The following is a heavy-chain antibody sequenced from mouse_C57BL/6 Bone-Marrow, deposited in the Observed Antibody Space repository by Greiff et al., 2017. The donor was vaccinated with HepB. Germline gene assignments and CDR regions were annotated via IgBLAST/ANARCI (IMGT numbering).Heavy chain of an antibody. J-gene: IGHJ2*01. CDR1: GYTFTSYW. D-gene: IGHD1-1*02. V-gene: IGHV1-59*01. CDR2: IDPSDSYT. CDR3: ARYYFYYFDY. Sequence: VQLQQPGAELVRPGTSVKLSCKASGYTFTSYWMHWVKQRPGQGLEWIGVIDPSDSYTNYNQKFKGKATLTVDTSSSTAYMQLSSLTSEDSAVYYCARYYFYYFDYWGQGTTLTVSS.